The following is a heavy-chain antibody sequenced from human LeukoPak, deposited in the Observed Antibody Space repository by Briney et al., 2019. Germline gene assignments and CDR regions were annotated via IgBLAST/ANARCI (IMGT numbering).Heavy chain of an antibody. CDR2: IKQDGSEK. D-gene: IGHD3-10*01. Sequence: GGSLRLSCAASGFTFSSYWMSWVRQAPGKGLEWVANIKQDGSEKYYVDSVKGRFTISRDNAKNSLYLQMNSLRAEDTAVYYCARVTHGSGSYYQPAWGQGTLVTVSS. CDR3: ARVTHGSGSYYQPA. J-gene: IGHJ5*02. V-gene: IGHV3-7*01. CDR1: GFTFSSYW.